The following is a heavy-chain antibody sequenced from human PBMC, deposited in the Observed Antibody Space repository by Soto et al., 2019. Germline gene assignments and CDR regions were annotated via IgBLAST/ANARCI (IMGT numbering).Heavy chain of an antibody. CDR2: INPSGGNT. V-gene: IGHV1-46*01. Sequence: ASVKVSCKASGYTFTSYYMHWVRQAPGQGLEWMGIINPSGGNTSYAQKFQGRVTMTRDTSTSTVYMELSSLRSEDAAVYYCARDPSSSWYVDYFDYWGQGTLVTVSS. CDR3: ARDPSSSWYVDYFDY. J-gene: IGHJ4*02. D-gene: IGHD6-13*01. CDR1: GYTFTSYY.